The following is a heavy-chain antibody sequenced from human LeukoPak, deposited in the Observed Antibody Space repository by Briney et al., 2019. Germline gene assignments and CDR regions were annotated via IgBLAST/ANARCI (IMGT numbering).Heavy chain of an antibody. CDR3: ARVGDHFHWYLDL. CDR1: GFTVSTNY. Sequence: PGGSLRLSCAASGFTVSTNYMNWVRQAPGKGVEWVSILYSGSDTYYAASLKRRFTISRDSSKTILSLQMNNLRAEDTAVYYCARVGDHFHWYLDLWGRGTLVTVSS. V-gene: IGHV3-53*01. D-gene: IGHD3-10*01. J-gene: IGHJ2*01. CDR2: LYSGSDT.